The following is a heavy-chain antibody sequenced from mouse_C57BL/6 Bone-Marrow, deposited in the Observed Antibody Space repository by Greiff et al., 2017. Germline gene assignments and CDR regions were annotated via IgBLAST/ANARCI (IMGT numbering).Heavy chain of an antibody. J-gene: IGHJ3*01. CDR3: AGGGTWFAY. V-gene: IGHV5-17*01. CDR1: GFTFSDYG. Sequence: EVKLMESGGGLVKPGGSLKLSCAASGFTFSDYGMHWVRQAPEKGLEWVAYISSGSSTIYYADKVKGRFTISRDNAKNTLFLQMTSRMSEDTAMYYGAGGGTWFAYWGQGTLVTVSA. CDR2: ISSGSSTI.